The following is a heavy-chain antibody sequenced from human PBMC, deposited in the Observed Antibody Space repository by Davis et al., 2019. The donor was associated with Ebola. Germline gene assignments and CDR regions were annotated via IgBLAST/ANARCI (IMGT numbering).Heavy chain of an antibody. CDR3: ARDRGLSVLENWFAS. CDR1: GYTFTSYY. D-gene: IGHD3-10*01. Sequence: ASVKVSCKASGYTFTSYYMHWVRQAPGQGLEWMGIINPSGGSTSYAQKFQGRVTVTRDTSTTTVYMELSSLRSEDTAVYYCARDRGLSVLENWFASWGQGTLVSVSS. V-gene: IGHV1-46*01. J-gene: IGHJ5*01. CDR2: INPSGGST.